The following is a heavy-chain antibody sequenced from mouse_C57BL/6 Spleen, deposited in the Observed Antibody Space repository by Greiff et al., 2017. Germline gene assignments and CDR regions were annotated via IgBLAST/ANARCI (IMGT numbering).Heavy chain of an antibody. Sequence: QVQLQQPGAELVMPGASVKLSCKASGYTFTSYWMHWVKQRPGQGLEWIGEIDPSDSYTNYNQKFKGKSTLTVDKSSSTAYMQLSSLTSEDSAVYYCARSDGYWYFEVWGTGTTVTVSS. CDR1: GYTFTSYW. D-gene: IGHD2-3*01. CDR2: IDPSDSYT. J-gene: IGHJ1*03. V-gene: IGHV1-69*01. CDR3: ARSDGYWYFEV.